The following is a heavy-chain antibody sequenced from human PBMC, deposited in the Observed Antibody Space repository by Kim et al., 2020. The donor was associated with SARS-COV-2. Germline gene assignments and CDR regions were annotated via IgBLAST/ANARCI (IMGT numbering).Heavy chain of an antibody. J-gene: IGHJ4*02. CDR3: ARAYSSGWAYFDY. D-gene: IGHD6-19*01. Sequence: YADPAKGRFTSSRAHAKNSLYLQMPSLRAKDTAVYYCARAYSSGWAYFDYWGQGTLVTVSS. V-gene: IGHV3-21*01.